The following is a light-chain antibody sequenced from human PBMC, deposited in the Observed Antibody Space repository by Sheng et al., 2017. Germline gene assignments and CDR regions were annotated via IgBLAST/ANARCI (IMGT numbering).Light chain of an antibody. V-gene: IGKV3-20*01. CDR1: QTVSSNY. Sequence: EIVLTQSPGTLSLSPGERATLSCRASQTVSSNYLAWYQQKSGQAPRLLIYAASNRATGIPGRFSGSGSGTDFTLTITRLEADDFAVYYCQQYGSSPRVTFGGGTKVEIK. CDR2: AAS. J-gene: IGKJ4*01. CDR3: QQYGSSPRVT.